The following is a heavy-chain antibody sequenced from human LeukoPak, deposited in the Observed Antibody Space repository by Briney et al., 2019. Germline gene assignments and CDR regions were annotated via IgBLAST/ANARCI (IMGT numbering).Heavy chain of an antibody. J-gene: IGHJ4*02. D-gene: IGHD2-2*01. V-gene: IGHV3-21*04. Sequence: PGGSLRLSCAASGFTFSSYSMNWVRQAPGKGLEWVSSISSSSYIYYADSVKGRFTISRDNSKNTLYLQMNSLRPGDTAVYYCAKRRYCTSTSCHDFDYWGQGTLVTVSS. CDR1: GFTFSSYS. CDR2: ISSSSYI. CDR3: AKRRYCTSTSCHDFDY.